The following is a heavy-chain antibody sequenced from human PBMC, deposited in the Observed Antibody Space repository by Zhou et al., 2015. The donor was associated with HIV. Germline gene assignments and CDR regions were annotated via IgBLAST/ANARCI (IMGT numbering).Heavy chain of an antibody. D-gene: IGHD2-15*01. V-gene: IGHV1-69*01. CDR1: GETFSSYA. Sequence: QMQLMQSGAELKKPGSSLKVSCKASGETFSSYAISWVRQAPGQGLEWMGGVMPIYGTVHYAQKFQGRVTITADTSIAYMELSGLRPDDTAVYYCARALDINCGGGGCYPLYYMDVWGSGTTVTVS. CDR3: ARALDINCGGGGCYPLYYMDV. J-gene: IGHJ6*03. CDR2: VMPIYGTV.